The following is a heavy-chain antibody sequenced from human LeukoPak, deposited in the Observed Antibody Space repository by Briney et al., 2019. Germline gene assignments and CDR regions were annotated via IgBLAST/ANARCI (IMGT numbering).Heavy chain of an antibody. J-gene: IGHJ5*02. CDR2: IKQDGSEK. CDR1: GFTFGSYW. Sequence: SGGSLRLSCAASGFTFGSYWMSWVRQAPGKGLEWVANIKQDGSEKYYVDSVKGRLTISRDNAKISLYLQMNSLRVEDTAVYYCARDRGVVGLYDPWGQGTLVTVSS. V-gene: IGHV3-7*01. D-gene: IGHD2-21*01. CDR3: ARDRGVVGLYDP.